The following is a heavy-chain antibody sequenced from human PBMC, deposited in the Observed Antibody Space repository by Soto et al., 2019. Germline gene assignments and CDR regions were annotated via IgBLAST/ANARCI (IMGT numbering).Heavy chain of an antibody. J-gene: IGHJ6*02. CDR1: GGSFSGYY. CDR2: INHSGST. D-gene: IGHD3-10*01. Sequence: SETLSLTCAVYGGSFSGYYLSWIRQPPGKGLEWIEEINHSGSTNYNPSLKSRVTISVDTSKNQFSLKLSSVTAADTAVYYCARAYFGSGSYSPRPGYYYYGMDVWGQGTTVTVSS. V-gene: IGHV4-34*01. CDR3: ARAYFGSGSYSPRPGYYYYGMDV.